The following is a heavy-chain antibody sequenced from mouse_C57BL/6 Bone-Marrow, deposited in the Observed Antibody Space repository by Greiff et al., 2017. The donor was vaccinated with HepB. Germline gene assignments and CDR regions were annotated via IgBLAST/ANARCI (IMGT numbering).Heavy chain of an antibody. D-gene: IGHD1-1*01. CDR3: ARDYYGSSFFAY. V-gene: IGHV1-82*01. CDR2: IYPGDGDT. CDR1: GYAFSSSW. Sequence: VQLQESGPELVKPGASVKISCKASGYAFSSSWMNWVKQRPGKGLEWIGRIYPGDGDTNYNGKFKGKATLTADKSSSTAYMQLSSLTSEDSAVYFCARDYYGSSFFAYWCQGTLVTVSA. J-gene: IGHJ3*01.